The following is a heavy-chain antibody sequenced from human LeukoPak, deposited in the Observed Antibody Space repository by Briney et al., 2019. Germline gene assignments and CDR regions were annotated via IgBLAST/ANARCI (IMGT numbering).Heavy chain of an antibody. Sequence: PETLSLTCAVSGYSISSGYYWGWIRQPPGKGLEWIGSIYHSGSTYYNPSLKSRVTISVDTSKNQFSLKLSSVTAADTAVYYCARTSSGWPNFDYWGQGTLVTVSS. V-gene: IGHV4-38-2*01. CDR2: IYHSGST. CDR3: ARTSSGWPNFDY. J-gene: IGHJ4*02. D-gene: IGHD6-19*01. CDR1: GYSISSGYY.